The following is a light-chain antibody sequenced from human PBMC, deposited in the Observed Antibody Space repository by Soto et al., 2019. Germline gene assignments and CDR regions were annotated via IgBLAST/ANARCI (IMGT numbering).Light chain of an antibody. CDR1: QSISSW. CDR2: KAS. V-gene: IGKV1-5*03. J-gene: IGKJ3*01. Sequence: DIQMTQSPSTLSASVGDRVTITCRASQSISSWLAWYQQKPGKAPKLLIYKASSLESGVPSRFSGSGSGTEFTLTISSLQPDDFAVYYCHQSGISPLTFGPGTRVDVK. CDR3: HQSGISPLT.